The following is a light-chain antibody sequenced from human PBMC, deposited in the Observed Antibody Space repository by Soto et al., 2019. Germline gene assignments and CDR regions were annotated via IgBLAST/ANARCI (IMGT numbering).Light chain of an antibody. V-gene: IGLV2-14*01. J-gene: IGLJ1*01. Sequence: QLVLTQPASVSGSPGQSITISCTGTSSDVGGYNYVPWYQQHPGKAPKLMIYDVSNRPSGVSNRFSGSKSGNTASLTISGLQAEDEADYYCSSYTSSSLYVFGTGTKVTVL. CDR1: SSDVGGYNY. CDR2: DVS. CDR3: SSYTSSSLYV.